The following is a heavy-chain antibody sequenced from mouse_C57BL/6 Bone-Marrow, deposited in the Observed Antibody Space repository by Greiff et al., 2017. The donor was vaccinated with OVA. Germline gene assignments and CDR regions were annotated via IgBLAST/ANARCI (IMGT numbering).Heavy chain of an antibody. CDR1: GFNIKDDY. V-gene: IGHV14-4*01. J-gene: IGHJ2*01. Sequence: EVKVVESGAELVRPGASVKLSCTASGFNIKDDYMPWVKERPEQGLEWIGWIDPENGDTEYASKFQGKATITADTSSKTVYLHLSSLTSEDTAVYYCTTYRYWGQGTTLTVSS. CDR2: IDPENGDT. CDR3: TTYRY.